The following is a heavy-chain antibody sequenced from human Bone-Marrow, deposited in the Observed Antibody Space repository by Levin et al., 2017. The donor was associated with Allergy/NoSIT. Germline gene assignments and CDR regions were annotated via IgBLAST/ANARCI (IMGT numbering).Heavy chain of an antibody. D-gene: IGHD4-17*01. CDR1: GFPFSTSA. CDR2: ISPSGGHR. J-gene: IGHJ4*02. V-gene: IGHV3-23*01. CDR3: AADYYADYSFDY. Sequence: LSLTCAASGFPFSTSAMNWVRQAPGKGLQWVSSISPSGGHRFYADSVKGRFTISRDTSKNTLYLQMNDLRGEDTAIYYCAADYYADYSFDYWGQGTLVSVSS.